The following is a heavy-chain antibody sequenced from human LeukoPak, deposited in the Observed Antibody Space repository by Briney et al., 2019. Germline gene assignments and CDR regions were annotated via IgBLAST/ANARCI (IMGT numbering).Heavy chain of an antibody. J-gene: IGHJ4*02. CDR1: GGSISSSSYY. CDR2: IYTSGST. CDR3: ARNFRSGYSFDY. Sequence: PSETLSLTCTVSGGSISSSSYYWSWIRQPAGKGLEWIGRIYTSGSTNYNPSLKSRVTMSVDTSKNQFSLKLSSVTAADTAVYYCARNFRSGYSFDYWGQGTLVTVSS. D-gene: IGHD3-3*01. V-gene: IGHV4-61*02.